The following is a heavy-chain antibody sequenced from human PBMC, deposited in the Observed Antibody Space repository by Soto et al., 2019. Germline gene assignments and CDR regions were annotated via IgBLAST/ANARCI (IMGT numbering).Heavy chain of an antibody. V-gene: IGHV3-30-3*01. CDR2: ISYDGSNK. Sequence: PGGSLRLSCAASGFTFSSYAMHWVRQAPGKGLEWVAVISYDGSNKYYADSVKGRFTISRDNSKNTLYLQMNSRRAADTAVYYCARGGNGGLQLWLSYYYYYGMDVWAQATTVTVSS. D-gene: IGHD5-18*01. J-gene: IGHJ6*01. CDR1: GFTFSSYA. CDR3: ARGGNGGLQLWLSYYYYYGMDV.